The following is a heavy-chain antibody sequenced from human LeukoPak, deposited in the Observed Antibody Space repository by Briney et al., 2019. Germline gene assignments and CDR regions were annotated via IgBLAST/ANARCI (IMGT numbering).Heavy chain of an antibody. CDR3: AKTEGDCSSTSCYKRDYYYYGMDV. J-gene: IGHJ6*02. Sequence: SVKVSCKASGGTFSSYAISWVRQAPGQGLEWMGRIIPIFGIANYAQKFQGRVTITADESTSTAYMELSSLRSEDTAVYYCAKTEGDCSSTSCYKRDYYYYGMDVWGQGTTVTVSS. CDR2: IIPIFGIA. D-gene: IGHD2-2*01. CDR1: GGTFSSYA. V-gene: IGHV1-69*13.